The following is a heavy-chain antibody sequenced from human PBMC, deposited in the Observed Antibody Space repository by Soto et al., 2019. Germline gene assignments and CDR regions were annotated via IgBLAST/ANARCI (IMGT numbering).Heavy chain of an antibody. CDR3: ARDVSPVSSSVYLVAFGI. V-gene: IGHV3-7*05. CDR2: IRKDGSAM. J-gene: IGHJ3*02. D-gene: IGHD6-13*01. CDR1: GFAFGSSW. Sequence: EVQLVESGGGLVHPGGSLRLSCEAPGFAFGSSWMTWVRQTPGKGLEWVANIRKDGSAMSYLGAVTGRFTISRDNAKTSLYLEMDSMRAEDTGLYFCARDVSPVSSSVYLVAFGIWGQGTMVTVSS.